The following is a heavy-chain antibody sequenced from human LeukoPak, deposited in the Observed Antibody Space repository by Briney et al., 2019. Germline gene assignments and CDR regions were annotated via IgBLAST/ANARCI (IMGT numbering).Heavy chain of an antibody. CDR1: GGSISSYY. V-gene: IGHV4-59*08. Sequence: SETLSLTCTVSGGSISSYYWSWIRQPPRKGLEWIGYIYYSGSTNYNPSLKSRVTISVDTSKNQFSLKLSSVTAADTAVYYCARAFVGGGWAFYYLGYMDVWGKGTTVTVSS. J-gene: IGHJ6*03. D-gene: IGHD2/OR15-2a*01. CDR2: IYYSGST. CDR3: ARAFVGGGWAFYYLGYMDV.